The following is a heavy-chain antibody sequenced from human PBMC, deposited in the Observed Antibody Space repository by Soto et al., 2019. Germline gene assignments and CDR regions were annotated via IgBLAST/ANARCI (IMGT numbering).Heavy chain of an antibody. CDR2: MNPNSGNP. J-gene: IGHJ5*02. D-gene: IGHD3-9*01. V-gene: IGHV1-8*01. Sequence: QVQLVQSGAEVKKPGASVKVSCKASGYTFTSYDINWVRQATGQGLEWMGWMNPNSGNPGYAQKLQGRVTITRNTSISTPSSELTTLLSESTSVYYCSRPLYLLYFDCFSPPNCFYPCGQRTLVTVSS. CDR1: GYTFTSYD. CDR3: SRPLYLLYFDCFSPPNCFYP.